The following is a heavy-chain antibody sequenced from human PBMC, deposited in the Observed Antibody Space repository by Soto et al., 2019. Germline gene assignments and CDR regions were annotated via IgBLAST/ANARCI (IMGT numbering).Heavy chain of an antibody. Sequence: QVHLQESGPGLVKPSETLSLTCTVSRGSINNYYWSWIRQPPGKGLEWIGYIYYNGMTNYSPSLKRRVSVSLDTSKNQFSLKLTSVSAADTAVYYCARLWTLDSDLSTGYYRYYFDYWGQGTLVTVSS. V-gene: IGHV4-59*08. D-gene: IGHD3-9*01. CDR3: ARLWTLDSDLSTGYYRYYFDY. J-gene: IGHJ4*02. CDR1: RGSINNYY. CDR2: IYYNGMT.